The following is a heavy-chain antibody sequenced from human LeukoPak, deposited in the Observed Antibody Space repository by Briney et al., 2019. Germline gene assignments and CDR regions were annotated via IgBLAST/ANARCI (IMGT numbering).Heavy chain of an antibody. CDR3: ARDIPPYCGGDCSTPGYWYFDL. D-gene: IGHD2-21*02. J-gene: IGHJ2*01. V-gene: IGHV4-4*07. CDR1: GDSISSYY. Sequence: SETLSLTCTVSGDSISSYYWSWIRQPAGKGLEWIGRIYTSGSTNYNPSPKSRVTMSVDTSKNQFSLKLSSVPAADTAVYYCARDIPPYCGGDCSTPGYWYFDLWGRGTLVTVSS. CDR2: IYTSGST.